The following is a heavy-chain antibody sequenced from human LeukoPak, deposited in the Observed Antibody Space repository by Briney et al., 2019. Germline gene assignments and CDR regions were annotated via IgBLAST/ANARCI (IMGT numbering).Heavy chain of an antibody. CDR3: ATAGITIFGVVIVPYAFDI. D-gene: IGHD3-3*01. Sequence: ASVKVSCKVSGYTLTELSMHWVRQAPGKGLEWMGGFDPEDGETIYAQKFQGRVTMTEDTSTDTAYMKLSSLRSEDTAVYYCATAGITIFGVVIVPYAFDIWGQGTMVTVSS. V-gene: IGHV1-24*01. CDR2: FDPEDGET. CDR1: GYTLTELS. J-gene: IGHJ3*02.